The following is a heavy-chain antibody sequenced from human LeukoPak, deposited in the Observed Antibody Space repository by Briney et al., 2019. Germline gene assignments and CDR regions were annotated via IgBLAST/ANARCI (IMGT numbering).Heavy chain of an antibody. V-gene: IGHV3-23*01. CDR1: GFTFSRHQ. Sequence: GGSLRLSCAASGFTFSRHQMGWARQAPGKGLEPFSAVTGSGVNTYYAESVKGRSTISRDNSKNTMSLQLNSLRVEDTAVYYCAKTAVAGTWIAFDIWGPGTMVTVSS. CDR3: AKTAVAGTWIAFDI. D-gene: IGHD6-19*01. CDR2: VTGSGVNT. J-gene: IGHJ3*02.